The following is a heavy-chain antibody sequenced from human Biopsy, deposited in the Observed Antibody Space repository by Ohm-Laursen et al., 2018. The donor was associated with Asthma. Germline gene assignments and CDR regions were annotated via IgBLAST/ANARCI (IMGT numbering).Heavy chain of an antibody. Sequence: SETLSLTCTVSGGSINSSTWWSWVRQPPGKGLEWIGEFFHTGSTNYSPSLKSRVSISIDTSKNQFSLKLSSVTAADTAVYYCARAQDYYDSRGYYRSFDYWGQGTLVTVSS. CDR2: FFHTGST. CDR3: ARAQDYYDSRGYYRSFDY. J-gene: IGHJ4*02. CDR1: GGSINSSTW. V-gene: IGHV4-4*02. D-gene: IGHD3-22*01.